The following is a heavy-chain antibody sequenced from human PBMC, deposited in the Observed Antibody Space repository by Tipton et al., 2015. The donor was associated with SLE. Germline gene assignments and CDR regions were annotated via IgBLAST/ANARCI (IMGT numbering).Heavy chain of an antibody. J-gene: IGHJ6*04. D-gene: IGHD5-18*01. V-gene: IGHV1-2*02. CDR2: INPNSGDT. CDR3: ARGQSDSLLADV. Sequence: QLVQSGAEVKKPGASVKVSCKASGYTFTGYYMHWVRQAPGQGLEWMGWINPNSGDTNYAQKFQGRVTMTRDTSISTAYMELSRLRSDDTAVYYCARGQSDSLLADVWGKGTTVTVSS. CDR1: GYTFTGYY.